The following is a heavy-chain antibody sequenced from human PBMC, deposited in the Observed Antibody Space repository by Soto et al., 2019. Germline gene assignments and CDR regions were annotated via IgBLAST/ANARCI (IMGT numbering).Heavy chain of an antibody. CDR2: IIPIFGTA. V-gene: IGHV1-69*13. CDR1: GGTFSSYA. J-gene: IGHJ6*02. CDR3: ARDTSDYYDSSGYSRLYGKDV. Sequence: ASVKVSCKASGGTFSSYAISWVRQAPGQGLEWMGGIIPIFGTANYAQKFQGRVTITADESTSTAYMELSSLRSEDTAVYYCARDTSDYYDSSGYSRLYGKDVWGQRTTVTVSS. D-gene: IGHD3-22*01.